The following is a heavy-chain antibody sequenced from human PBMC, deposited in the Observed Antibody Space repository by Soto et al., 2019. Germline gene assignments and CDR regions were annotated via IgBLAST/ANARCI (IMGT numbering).Heavy chain of an antibody. V-gene: IGHV4-59*01. Sequence: QVQLQESGPGLVKPSETLSLTCTVSGGSISSYYWSWIRQPPGKGLEWIGYIYYSGSTNYNPSLKSRGTISVDTSKNQFSLKLSSVTAADTAVYYCARVGRIAAEYYFDYWGQGTLVTVSS. CDR1: GGSISSYY. J-gene: IGHJ4*02. CDR2: IYYSGST. CDR3: ARVGRIAAEYYFDY. D-gene: IGHD6-6*01.